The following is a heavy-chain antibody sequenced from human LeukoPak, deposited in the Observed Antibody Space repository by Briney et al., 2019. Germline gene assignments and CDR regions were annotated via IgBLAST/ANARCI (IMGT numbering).Heavy chain of an antibody. J-gene: IGHJ4*02. CDR2: ISSSSSYI. D-gene: IGHD4-17*01. Sequence: PGGSLRLSCAASKFTFSSYSMSWVRQAPGKGLEWVSSISSSSSYIYYADSVKGRFTISRDNAKNSLYLQMNSLRAEDTAVYYCARASLDGDLGVFDYWGQGTLVTVSS. V-gene: IGHV3-21*01. CDR3: ARASLDGDLGVFDY. CDR1: KFTFSSYS.